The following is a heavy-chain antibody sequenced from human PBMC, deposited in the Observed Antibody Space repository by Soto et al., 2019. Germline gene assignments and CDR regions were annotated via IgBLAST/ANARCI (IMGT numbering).Heavy chain of an antibody. CDR3: AKDLKRELPYPYYYYGMDV. V-gene: IGHV3-30*18. D-gene: IGHD1-26*01. CDR1: GCTFSSYV. Sequence: GGSLRLSCAASGCTFSSYVMHWVRQAPGKGLDWVAVISYDGSNKYYADSVKGRFTISRDNSKNTLYLQMNSLRAEDTAVYYCAKDLKRELPYPYYYYGMDVWGQGTTVTVSS. J-gene: IGHJ6*02. CDR2: ISYDGSNK.